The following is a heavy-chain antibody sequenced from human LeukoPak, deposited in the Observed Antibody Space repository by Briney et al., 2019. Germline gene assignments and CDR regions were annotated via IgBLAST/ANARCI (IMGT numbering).Heavy chain of an antibody. CDR2: IWYDGSNK. D-gene: IGHD6-13*01. V-gene: IGHV3-33*01. CDR1: GFTFSRYG. J-gene: IGHJ5*02. Sequence: GRSLRLSCAASGFTFSRYGMHWVRQAPGKGLEWAAVIWYDGSNKYYADSVKGRFTISGDNSKNTLYLQMNSLRAEDTAVYYCARGRELIAAGRGFDPWGQGTLVTVSS. CDR3: ARGRELIAAGRGFDP.